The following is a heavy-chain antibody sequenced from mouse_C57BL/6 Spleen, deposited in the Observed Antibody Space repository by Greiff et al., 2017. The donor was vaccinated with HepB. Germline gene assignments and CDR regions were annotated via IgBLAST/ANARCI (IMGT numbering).Heavy chain of an antibody. J-gene: IGHJ1*03. CDR2: IYPGDGDT. CDR1: GYAFSSSW. CDR3: ARGSHGGYFDV. Sequence: VQLQQSGPELVKPGASVKISCKASGYAFSSSWMNWVKQRPGKGLEWIGRIYPGDGDTNYNGKFKGKATFTADTSSNTAYMQLRSLTTEDSAIYYCARGSHGGYFDVWGTGTTVTVSS. V-gene: IGHV1-82*01.